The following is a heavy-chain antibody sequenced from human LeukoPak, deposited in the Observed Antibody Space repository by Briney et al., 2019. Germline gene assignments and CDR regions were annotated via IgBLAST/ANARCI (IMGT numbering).Heavy chain of an antibody. CDR2: IYHSGST. V-gene: IGHV4-38-2*01. Sequence: PSETLSLTCAVSGYSISSGYYWGWIRQPPGKGLEWIGSIYHSGSTYYNPSLKSRVTISVDTYKNQLSLKLSSVTAADTAVYYCARASPDCSSTSCYTGGAFDIWGQGTMVTVSS. CDR1: GYSISSGYY. D-gene: IGHD2-2*02. CDR3: ARASPDCSSTSCYTGGAFDI. J-gene: IGHJ3*02.